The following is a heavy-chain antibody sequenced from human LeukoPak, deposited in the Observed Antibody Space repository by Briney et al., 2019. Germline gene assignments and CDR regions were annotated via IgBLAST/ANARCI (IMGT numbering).Heavy chain of an antibody. CDR1: GFTVSSNY. CDR3: ARGPAAQGVWNYYYYYMDV. J-gene: IGHJ6*03. D-gene: IGHD2-2*01. V-gene: IGHV3-53*01. Sequence: PGGSLRLSCAASGFTVSSNYMSWVRQAPGKGLEWVSVIYSGGSTYYADSVKGRFTISRDNSKNTLYLQMNSLRAEDTAVYYCARGPAAQGVWNYYYYYMDVWGKGTTVTVSS. CDR2: IYSGGST.